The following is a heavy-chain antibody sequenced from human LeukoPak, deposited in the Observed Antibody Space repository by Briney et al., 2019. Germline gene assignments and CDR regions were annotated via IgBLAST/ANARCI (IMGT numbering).Heavy chain of an antibody. CDR3: ARHPHYYGSGNYYYGMDV. V-gene: IGHV5-10-1*01. CDR1: GYSFTSYW. CDR2: IDPSDSYT. D-gene: IGHD3-10*01. J-gene: IGHJ6*04. Sequence: GESLKISCKGSGYSFTSYWISWVRQMPGKGLEWMGRIDPSDSYTNYSPSSQGHVTISADKSISTAYLQWSSLKASDTAMYYCARHPHYYGSGNYYYGMDVWGKGTTVTVSS.